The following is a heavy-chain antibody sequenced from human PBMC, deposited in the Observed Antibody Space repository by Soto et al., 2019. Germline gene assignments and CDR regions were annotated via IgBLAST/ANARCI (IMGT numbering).Heavy chain of an antibody. CDR1: GGNLSRFLNYP. Sequence: QIQLVQVGAEVKKPGFSVKVSCKAFGGNLSRFLNYPINWVRQAPGQGAGWMGGIVPNVGTVNYAQKFQGRVTITADKSTGTAYMEVSSLRSEDTALYYCARRDTSGFLRYFDNWGQGTLVTVSS. V-gene: IGHV1-69*06. D-gene: IGHD3-3*01. CDR3: ARRDTSGFLRYFDN. J-gene: IGHJ4*02. CDR2: IVPNVGTV.